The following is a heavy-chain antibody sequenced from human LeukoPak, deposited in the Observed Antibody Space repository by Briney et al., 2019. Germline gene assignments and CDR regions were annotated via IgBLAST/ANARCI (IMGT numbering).Heavy chain of an antibody. CDR2: INPSGGST. J-gene: IGHJ6*03. V-gene: IGHV1-46*01. CDR1: GYTFTSYY. D-gene: IGHD6-6*01. CDR3: TVSIAARPQNYYYYYMDV. Sequence: ASVKVSCKASGYTFTSYYMHWVRQAPGQGLEWMGIINPSGGSTSYAQKFQGRVTMTEDTSTDTAYMELSSLRSEDTAVYYCTVSIAARPQNYYYYYMDVWGKGTTVTVSS.